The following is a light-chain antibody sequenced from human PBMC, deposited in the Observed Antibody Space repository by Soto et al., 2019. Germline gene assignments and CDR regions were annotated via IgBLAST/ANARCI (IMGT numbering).Light chain of an antibody. CDR3: QQYSNWPRT. CDR1: QSVGSN. Sequence: EIVMTQSPDTLSVSPGERATLSCRASQSVGSNLAWYQQQPGQAPRLLIHSASTRATGIPARFSGSGSGTEFTLTISSLQSEDFAVYYCQQYSNWPRTFGQGTNLDIK. V-gene: IGKV3-15*01. CDR2: SAS. J-gene: IGKJ2*01.